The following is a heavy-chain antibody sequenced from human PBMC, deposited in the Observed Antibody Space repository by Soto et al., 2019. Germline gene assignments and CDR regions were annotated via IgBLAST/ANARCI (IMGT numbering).Heavy chain of an antibody. CDR2: ISSSSSYI. CDR1: GFTFSSYS. CDR3: ARGVRYCSGGSCYSGDSDY. V-gene: IGHV3-21*01. Sequence: VQLVESGGGLVKPGGSLRLSCAASGFTFSSYSMNWVRQAPGKGLEWVSSISSSSSYIYYADSVKGRFTISRDNAKNSLYLQMNSLRAEDTAVYYCARGVRYCSGGSCYSGDSDYWGQGTLVTVSS. J-gene: IGHJ4*02. D-gene: IGHD2-15*01.